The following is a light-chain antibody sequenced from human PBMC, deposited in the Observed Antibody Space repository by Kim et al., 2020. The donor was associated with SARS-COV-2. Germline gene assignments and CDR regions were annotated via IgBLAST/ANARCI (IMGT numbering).Light chain of an antibody. CDR2: LNSDDSH. CDR1: SGHSSYS. V-gene: IGLV4-69*01. Sequence: ASVKLTCTLSSGHSSYSIAWHQQQPEKGPRYLLRLNSDDSHTRGDGIPDRFSGSSSGAERYLTISSLQSEDEADYYCQTWGTGIGVFGGGTKLTVL. CDR3: QTWGTGIGV. J-gene: IGLJ3*02.